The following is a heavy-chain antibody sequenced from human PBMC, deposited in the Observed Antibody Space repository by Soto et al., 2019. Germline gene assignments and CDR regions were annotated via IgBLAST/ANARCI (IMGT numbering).Heavy chain of an antibody. CDR2: TTYDGGIK. Sequence: QSGGSLRLSCAASGFSFSGNGMEWVRLAPGKGLEWVAATTYDGGIKHYVDSVKGRFTISRDNSKNTLYLQMNSQRVEDTPTYYFAGALENPYFYSGINVWGQGTTVTVSS. J-gene: IGHJ6*02. D-gene: IGHD1-1*01. CDR1: GFSFSGNG. V-gene: IGHV3-30*03. CDR3: AGALENPYFYSGINV.